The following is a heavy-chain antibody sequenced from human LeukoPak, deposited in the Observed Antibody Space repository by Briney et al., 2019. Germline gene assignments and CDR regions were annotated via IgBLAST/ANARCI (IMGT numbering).Heavy chain of an antibody. V-gene: IGHV3-21*01. D-gene: IGHD2-2*01. J-gene: IGHJ4*02. Sequence: PGGSLRLSCAASGFTFSSYSMNWVRQAPGKGLEWVSSISSSSSYIYYADSVKGRFTISRDNSKNTLYLQMNSLRAEDTAVYYCAKGGGYQLLFDYWGQGTLVTVSS. CDR3: AKGGGYQLLFDY. CDR2: ISSSSSYI. CDR1: GFTFSSYS.